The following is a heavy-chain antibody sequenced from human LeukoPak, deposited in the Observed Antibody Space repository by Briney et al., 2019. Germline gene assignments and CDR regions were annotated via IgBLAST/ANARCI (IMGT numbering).Heavy chain of an antibody. Sequence: PSETLSLTCTVSGGSISSYYWSWIRQPPGKGLEWIGSIYYSGSTNYNPSLKSRVTISVDTSKNQFSLKLSSVTAAGTAVYNCARIDDYYGSSGYPLDASDIWGQGTMVTVSS. CDR2: IYYSGST. J-gene: IGHJ3*02. V-gene: IGHV4-59*01. CDR1: GGSISSYY. D-gene: IGHD3-22*01. CDR3: ARIDDYYGSSGYPLDASDI.